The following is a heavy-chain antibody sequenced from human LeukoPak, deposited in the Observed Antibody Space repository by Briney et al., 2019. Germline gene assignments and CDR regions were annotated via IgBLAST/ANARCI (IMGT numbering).Heavy chain of an antibody. CDR2: IYSGGST. D-gene: IGHD3-10*01. CDR1: GFTVSSNY. CDR3: AREARGLIWFGELLPYYYMDV. J-gene: IGHJ6*03. Sequence: GGSLRLSCAASGFTVSSNYMSWVRQAPGQGLEWVSVIYSGGSTYYADSVKGRFTISRDNSKNTLYLQMNSLRAEDTAVYYCAREARGLIWFGELLPYYYMDVWGKGTTVTISS. V-gene: IGHV3-66*01.